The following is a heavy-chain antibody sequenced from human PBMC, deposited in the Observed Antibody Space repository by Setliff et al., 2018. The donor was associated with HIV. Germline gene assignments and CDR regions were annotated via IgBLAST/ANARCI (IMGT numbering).Heavy chain of an antibody. Sequence: SETLSLTCAVSGYSISSGYYWGWIRQPPGKGLEWIGSIYHSGSTYYNPSLTSRVTISVDTSKNQLSLKLSSVTAADTAVYYCARRGFWSDGRAFDIWGQGTMVTVSS. CDR3: ARRGFWSDGRAFDI. CDR1: GYSISSGYY. J-gene: IGHJ3*02. CDR2: IYHSGST. V-gene: IGHV4-38-2*01. D-gene: IGHD3-3*01.